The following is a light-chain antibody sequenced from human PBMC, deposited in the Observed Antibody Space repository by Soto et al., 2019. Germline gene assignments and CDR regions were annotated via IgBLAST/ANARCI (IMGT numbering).Light chain of an antibody. Sequence: DIQMTQSPSTLSASVGGRVTITCRASQSISNSLAWYQQIPGKAPRLLIYKASSLESGVPSRFSGSGSGTQFTLTISSLQPDDSATYYCQQYYSFWTFGQGTRVEIK. J-gene: IGKJ1*01. CDR3: QQYYSFWT. CDR1: QSISNS. V-gene: IGKV1-5*03. CDR2: KAS.